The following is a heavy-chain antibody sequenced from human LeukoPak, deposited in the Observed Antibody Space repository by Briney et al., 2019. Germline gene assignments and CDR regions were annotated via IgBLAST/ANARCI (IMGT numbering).Heavy chain of an antibody. V-gene: IGHV4-59*01. CDR1: GGSMNNYY. J-gene: IGHJ4*02. CDR3: ARSGYSYGLVDY. Sequence: PSETLSLTCTVSGGSMNNYYWSWIRQSPGKGLEWIGYIYYSGDTNYNPPLKSRVTISVDTSKNQFSLKLRSVTAADTAVYYCARSGYSYGLVDYWGQGTLVTVSS. D-gene: IGHD5-18*01. CDR2: IYYSGDT.